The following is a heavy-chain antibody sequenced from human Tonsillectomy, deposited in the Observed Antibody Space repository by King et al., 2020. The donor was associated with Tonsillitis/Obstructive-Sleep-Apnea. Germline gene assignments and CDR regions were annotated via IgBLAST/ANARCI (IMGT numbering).Heavy chain of an antibody. D-gene: IGHD5-24*01. Sequence: VQLVESGGGLVKPGGSLRVSCAASGFSFSSYSMNWVRQAPGKGLEWVSSISSSSSYIYYADSVKGRFTISRDNAKNSLYLQINSLRAEDTAVYYCAREASVLETCFDYWGQGALVTVSS. V-gene: IGHV3-21*01. CDR3: AREASVLETCFDY. CDR2: ISSSSSYI. J-gene: IGHJ4*02. CDR1: GFSFSSYS.